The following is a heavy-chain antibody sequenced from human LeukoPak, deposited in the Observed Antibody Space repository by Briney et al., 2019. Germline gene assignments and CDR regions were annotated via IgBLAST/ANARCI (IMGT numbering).Heavy chain of an antibody. CDR1: GGSISSYY. V-gene: IGHV4-59*08. CDR3: ARHSVAGNRFSWFDP. CDR2: IYYSGST. Sequence: SETPSLTCTVSGGSISSYYWSWIRQPPGKGLEWIGYIYYSGSTNYNPSLKSRVTISVDTSKNQFSLKLSSVTAADTAVYYCARHSVAGNRFSWFDPWGQGTLVTVSS. D-gene: IGHD6-19*01. J-gene: IGHJ5*02.